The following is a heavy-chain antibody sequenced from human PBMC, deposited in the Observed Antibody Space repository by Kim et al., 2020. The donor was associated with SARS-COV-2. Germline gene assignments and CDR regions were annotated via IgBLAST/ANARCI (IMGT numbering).Heavy chain of an antibody. Sequence: GGSLRLSCAASGFTFSNAWMTWVRQAPGKGLAWVGRIKSKTDGGTTDYAAPVKGRFMISRDDSKNTLYLQINSLKTEDTAVYYCITGPIVAANQRLSYWGQGTLVTFSS. V-gene: IGHV3-15*01. D-gene: IGHD5-12*01. CDR3: ITGPIVAANQRLSY. CDR1: GFTFSNAW. J-gene: IGHJ4*02. CDR2: IKSKTDGGTT.